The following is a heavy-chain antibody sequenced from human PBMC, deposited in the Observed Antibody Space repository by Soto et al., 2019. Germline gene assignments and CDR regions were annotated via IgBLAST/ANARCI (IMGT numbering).Heavy chain of an antibody. D-gene: IGHD3-22*01. CDR1: GASMRTSY. V-gene: IGHV4-59*12. J-gene: IGHJ4*02. CDR2: IYHSGST. Sequence: NPSETLSLTCTASGASMRTSYWGGSLKHPGKGLEWIGEIYHSGSTNYNPSLKSRVTISVDKSKNQFSLKLSSVTAADTAVYYCARGATLDEYYYDSSGYWDYFDYWGQGTLVTVSS. CDR3: ARGATLDEYYYDSSGYWDYFDY.